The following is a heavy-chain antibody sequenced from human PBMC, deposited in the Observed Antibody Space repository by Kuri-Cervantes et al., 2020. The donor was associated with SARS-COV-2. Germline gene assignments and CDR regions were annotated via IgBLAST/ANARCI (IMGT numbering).Heavy chain of an antibody. CDR2: ISSSSSYI. Sequence: GESLKISCAASRFMFSCDRMNWVRQAPGKGLEWVSSISSSSSYIYYADSVKGRFTISRDNAKNSLYLQMNSLRAEDTAVYYCARDADTIFGVDEFFDYWGQGTLVTVSS. V-gene: IGHV3-21*01. CDR3: ARDADTIFGVDEFFDY. D-gene: IGHD3-3*01. J-gene: IGHJ4*02. CDR1: RFMFSCDR.